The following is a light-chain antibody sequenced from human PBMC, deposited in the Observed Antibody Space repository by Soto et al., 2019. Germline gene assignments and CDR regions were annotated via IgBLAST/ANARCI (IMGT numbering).Light chain of an antibody. J-gene: IGKJ1*01. Sequence: EIVMTQSPATLSVSPGERATLSCRASQSVSSNLAWYQQKPGQAPRLLIYAASTKATGVPARFTGSGSRTDFNLTITSLQSEDFAVYYCQQYYHWPRTFGQGTKVDIK. CDR3: QQYYHWPRT. CDR1: QSVSSN. V-gene: IGKV3-15*01. CDR2: AAS.